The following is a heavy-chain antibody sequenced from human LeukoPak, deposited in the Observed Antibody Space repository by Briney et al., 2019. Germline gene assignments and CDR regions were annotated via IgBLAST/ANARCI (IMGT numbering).Heavy chain of an antibody. CDR3: ARPEAAADGDY. V-gene: IGHV3-11*01. D-gene: IGHD6-13*01. Sequence: PGGSLRLSCAVSGFTVSSNYMSWIRQAPGKGLEWVSYISSSGSAIYYADSVKGRFTISRDNAKNSLYLQMNSLRAEDTAVYYCARPEAAADGDYWGQGTLVTVSS. CDR2: ISSSGSAI. J-gene: IGHJ4*02. CDR1: GFTVSSNY.